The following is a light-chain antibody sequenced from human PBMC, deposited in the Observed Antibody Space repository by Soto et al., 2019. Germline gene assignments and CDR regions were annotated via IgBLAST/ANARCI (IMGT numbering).Light chain of an antibody. CDR2: LTS. V-gene: IGKV3-11*01. J-gene: IGKJ1*01. CDR1: QAVNTR. CDR3: HQRQSWPRT. Sequence: EIVLTQSPATLSSLPGDRVTLSCRASQAVNTRLAWYQHKPGQAPRLLIYLTSNRAAGIPARFSGSGSETDFTLTISDVEPEDFAVYYCHQRQSWPRTFGQGTKV.